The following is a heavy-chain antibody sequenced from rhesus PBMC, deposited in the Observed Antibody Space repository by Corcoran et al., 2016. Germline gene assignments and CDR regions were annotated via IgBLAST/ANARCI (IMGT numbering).Heavy chain of an antibody. D-gene: IGHD6-25*01. CDR1: GYSISSGYG. CDR3: ARDLAGSGSLDY. CDR2: ISYSGST. V-gene: IGHV4-122*02. Sequence: QLQLQESGPGLVKPSETLSLTCAVSGYSISSGYGWSWIRQPPVKGLEWIGYISYSGSTSYTPSLKSRVAISRDTSKNQFSLKLSSVTAADTAVYYCARDLAGSGSLDYWGQGVLVTVSS. J-gene: IGHJ4*01.